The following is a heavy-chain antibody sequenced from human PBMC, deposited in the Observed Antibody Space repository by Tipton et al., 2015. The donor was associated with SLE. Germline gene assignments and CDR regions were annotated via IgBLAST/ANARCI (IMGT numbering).Heavy chain of an antibody. V-gene: IGHV4-31*03. CDR1: GGSVNSGGYY. J-gene: IGHJ5*02. Sequence: TLSLTCTVSGGSVNSGGYYWSWIRQHPGKGLEWIGYIYYTGSTYYNPSLKSRVTISVDTSKNQFSLKLSSVTAADTAVYYCASSKAVAGWPNWFDPWGQGTLVTVSS. D-gene: IGHD6-19*01. CDR2: IYYTGST. CDR3: ASSKAVAGWPNWFDP.